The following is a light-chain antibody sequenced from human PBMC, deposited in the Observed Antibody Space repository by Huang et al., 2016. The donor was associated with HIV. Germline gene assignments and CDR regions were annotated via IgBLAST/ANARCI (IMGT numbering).Light chain of an antibody. V-gene: IGKV3-15*01. CDR2: GAS. Sequence: EIVMTQSPATLSVSPGARATLSCRASQSVSSNLAWYQQKPGQAPRLLIYGASTRATGIPARCSGSGSGTEFTLTISSLQSEDFAVYYCQQYNNWPPWYTFGQGTKLEIK. J-gene: IGKJ2*01. CDR1: QSVSSN. CDR3: QQYNNWPPWYT.